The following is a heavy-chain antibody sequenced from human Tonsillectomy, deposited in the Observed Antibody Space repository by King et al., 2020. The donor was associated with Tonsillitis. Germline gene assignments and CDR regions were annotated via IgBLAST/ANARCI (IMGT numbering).Heavy chain of an antibody. D-gene: IGHD6-19*01. CDR3: ARDSQWLVRGSSFDI. V-gene: IGHV3-30*04. J-gene: IGHJ3*02. CDR2: ISYDGSNK. CDR1: GFTFSSYA. Sequence: VQLVESGGGVVQPGRSLRLSCAASGFTFSSYAMHWVRQAPGKGLEWVAVISYDGSNKYYADSVKGRFTISRDNSKKTLYLQMNSLRAEDKAVCYCARDSQWLVRGSSFDIWGQGTMVTVSS.